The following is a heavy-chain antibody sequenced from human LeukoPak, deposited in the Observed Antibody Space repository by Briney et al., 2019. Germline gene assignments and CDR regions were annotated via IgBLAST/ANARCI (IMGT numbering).Heavy chain of an antibody. V-gene: IGHV4-59*08. CDR3: ARASSSALFDY. CDR1: GGSISSYY. J-gene: IGHJ4*02. CDR2: IYYSGST. Sequence: SETLSLTCTVSGGSISSYYWSWIRQPPGKGLEWIGYIYYSGSTNYNPSLKSRVTISVDTSKIQFSLKLSSVTAADTAVYYCARASSSALFDYWGQGTLVTVSS. D-gene: IGHD6-6*01.